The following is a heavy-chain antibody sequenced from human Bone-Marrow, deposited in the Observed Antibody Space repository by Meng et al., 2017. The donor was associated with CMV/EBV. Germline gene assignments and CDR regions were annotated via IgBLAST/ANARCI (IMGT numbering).Heavy chain of an antibody. J-gene: IGHJ3*02. CDR3: ARRGYYYDSSGYVRSYDAFDI. V-gene: IGHV5-51*01. CDR1: GSSFTSYW. Sequence: GGSLRLSCKGSGSSFTSYWIGWVRQMPGKGLEWMGIIYPGDSDTRYSPSFQGQVTISADKSISTAYLQWSSLKASDTAMYYCARRGYYYDSSGYVRSYDAFDIWGQGTMVTVSS. D-gene: IGHD3-22*01. CDR2: IYPGDSDT.